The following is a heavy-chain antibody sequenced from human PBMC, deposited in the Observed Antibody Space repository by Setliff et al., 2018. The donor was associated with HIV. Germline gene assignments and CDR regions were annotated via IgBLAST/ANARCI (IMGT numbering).Heavy chain of an antibody. V-gene: IGHV1-18*01. J-gene: IGHJ5*02. Sequence: ASVKVSCKASGYTFNNYGISWVRQAPGQGLEWMGWIGGYNGDVKYAQKFQGRVTITADESTSTAYMELSSLRSEDTAVYYCARGAMVRGAPLGWFDPWGQGTLVTVSS. CDR1: GYTFNNYG. CDR2: IGGYNGDV. CDR3: ARGAMVRGAPLGWFDP. D-gene: IGHD3-10*01.